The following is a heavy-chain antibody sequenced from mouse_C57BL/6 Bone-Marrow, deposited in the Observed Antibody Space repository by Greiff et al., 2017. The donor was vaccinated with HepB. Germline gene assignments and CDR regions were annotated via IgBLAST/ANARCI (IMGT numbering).Heavy chain of an antibody. CDR1: GYTFTGYW. CDR2: ILPGSGST. Sequence: QVQLQQSGAELMKPGASVKLSCKATGYTFTGYWIEWVKQRPGHGLEWIGEILPGSGSTNYNEKFKGNATFTADTSSNTAYMQLSSLTTEDSAIYYCARRGATVVNYYAMDYWGQGTSVTVSS. D-gene: IGHD1-1*01. CDR3: ARRGATVVNYYAMDY. J-gene: IGHJ4*01. V-gene: IGHV1-9*01.